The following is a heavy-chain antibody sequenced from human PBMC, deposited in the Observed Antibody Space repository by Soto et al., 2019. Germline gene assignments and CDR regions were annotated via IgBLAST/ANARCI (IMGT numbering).Heavy chain of an antibody. Sequence: QVQLVESGGGVVQPGRSLRLSCAASGFTFSSYGMHWVRQAPGKGLEWVAVIWYDGSNKYYADSVKGRFTISRDNSKNPLYLQMNSLRAEDTAVYYCARSQGYSYGSFFDYCGQVTLVTVSS. CDR3: ARSQGYSYGSFFDY. CDR1: GFTFSSYG. D-gene: IGHD5-18*01. J-gene: IGHJ4*02. V-gene: IGHV3-33*01. CDR2: IWYDGSNK.